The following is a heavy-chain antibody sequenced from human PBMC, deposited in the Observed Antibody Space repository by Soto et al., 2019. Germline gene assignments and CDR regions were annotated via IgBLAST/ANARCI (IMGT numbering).Heavy chain of an antibody. V-gene: IGHV4-59*08. D-gene: IGHD6-6*01. CDR2: FYYTGST. Sequence: PSETLSLTCTVSGGSISNYYWSWIRQPPGKGLEWIAYFYYTGSTNYNPSLRSRVTISVDTSKNQFSLKLSSVTAPDTAVYYCASVGSSIAVRSFDDWGQGTLVTVSS. CDR3: ASVGSSIAVRSFDD. J-gene: IGHJ4*02. CDR1: GGSISNYY.